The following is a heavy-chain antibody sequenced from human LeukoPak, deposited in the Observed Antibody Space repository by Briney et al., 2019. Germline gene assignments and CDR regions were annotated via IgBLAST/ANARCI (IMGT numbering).Heavy chain of an antibody. CDR3: AKDPGREAVYHYYYMDV. J-gene: IGHJ6*03. V-gene: IGHV3-30*02. Sequence: QSGGSLRLSCAASGFTFRSYGMHWVRQAPGKGLEWVAFIRFDGNNNYYGDSVKGRFTISRDNSKNTLHLHMNSLRAEDTAVYYCAKDPGREAVYHYYYMDVWGKGTTVTVSS. CDR1: GFTFRSYG. CDR2: IRFDGNNN. D-gene: IGHD1-26*01.